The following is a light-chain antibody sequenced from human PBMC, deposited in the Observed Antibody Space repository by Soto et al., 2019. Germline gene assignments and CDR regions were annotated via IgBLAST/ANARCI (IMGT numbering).Light chain of an antibody. CDR2: EVN. Sequence: QSALTQPPSASGSPGQSVTISCTGTSSDVGGYIYVSWYQHHPGKAPKLMIYEVNKRPSGVPDRFSGSQSGNTASLTVSGLQAEDGADYYCSSYAGSDKLVFGGGTKLTVL. J-gene: IGLJ2*01. CDR1: SSDVGGYIY. CDR3: SSYAGSDKLV. V-gene: IGLV2-8*01.